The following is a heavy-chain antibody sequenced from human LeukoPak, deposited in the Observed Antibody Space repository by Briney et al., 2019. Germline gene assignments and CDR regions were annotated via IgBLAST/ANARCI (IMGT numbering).Heavy chain of an antibody. CDR1: GFTFSSYA. Sequence: GGSLRLSCAASGFTFSSYAMHWVRQAPGKGLEYVSAISSNGGSTYYANSVKGRFTISRGNSKNTLYLQMGSLRAEDMAVYYCARGIRVGATNGMDVWGQGTTVTVSS. CDR3: ARGIRVGATNGMDV. V-gene: IGHV3-64*01. CDR2: ISSNGGST. D-gene: IGHD1-26*01. J-gene: IGHJ6*02.